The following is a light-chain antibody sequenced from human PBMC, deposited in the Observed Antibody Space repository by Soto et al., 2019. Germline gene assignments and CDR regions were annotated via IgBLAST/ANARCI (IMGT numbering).Light chain of an antibody. Sequence: QSALTQPASVSGSPGQSITISCTGSSSDVGRYNYVSWYQQHPGKAPKVMIYDVSNRPSGVSNRFSGSKSGNTASLTISGLQAEDEADYYCSSYTNSKTRVFGGGTKLTFL. J-gene: IGLJ2*01. V-gene: IGLV2-14*03. CDR3: SSYTNSKTRV. CDR2: DVS. CDR1: SSDVGRYNY.